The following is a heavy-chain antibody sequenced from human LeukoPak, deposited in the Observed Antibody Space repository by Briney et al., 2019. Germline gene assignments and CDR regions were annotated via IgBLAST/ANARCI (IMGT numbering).Heavy chain of an antibody. CDR2: ISAYNGNT. CDR3: ATGSKRPGYCSGGSCQRMVYYYYMDV. CDR1: GYTFTSYG. Sequence: GASVKVSCKASGYTFTSYGISWVRQAPGQGLEWMGWISAYNGNTNYAQKLQGRVTMTTDTSTSTAYMELRSLRSDDTAVYYCATGSKRPGYCSGGSCQRMVYYYYMDVWGKGTTVTVSS. V-gene: IGHV1-18*01. D-gene: IGHD2-15*01. J-gene: IGHJ6*03.